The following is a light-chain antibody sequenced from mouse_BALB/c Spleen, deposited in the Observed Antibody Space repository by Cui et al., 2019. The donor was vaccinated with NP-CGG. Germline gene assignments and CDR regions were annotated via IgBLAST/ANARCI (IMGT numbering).Light chain of an antibody. CDR3: ALWYSNHWV. CDR1: TGAVTTINY. J-gene: IGLJ1*01. Sequence: QAVVTQESAVTTSPGETVTLTCRSSTGAVTTINYANWVQEKPDHLFTGLIGGTNNRAPGVPARFSGSLIGDKAALTITGAQTEDEAIYFCALWYSNHWVFGGGTKTDCP. V-gene: IGLV1*01. CDR2: GTN.